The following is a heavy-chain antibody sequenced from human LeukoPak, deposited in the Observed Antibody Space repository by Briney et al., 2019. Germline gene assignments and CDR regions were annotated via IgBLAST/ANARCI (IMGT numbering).Heavy chain of an antibody. CDR2: IDPSDSYT. Sequence: PGESLKISCKGSGYSFTSYWISWVRQMPGKGLEWMGRIDPSDSYTNYSPSFQGHVTISADKSISTAYLQWSSLKASDTAMYYCASLTFHYYESSGYSSSDYWGQGTLVTVSS. J-gene: IGHJ4*02. V-gene: IGHV5-10-1*01. D-gene: IGHD3-22*01. CDR3: ASLTFHYYESSGYSSSDY. CDR1: GYSFTSYW.